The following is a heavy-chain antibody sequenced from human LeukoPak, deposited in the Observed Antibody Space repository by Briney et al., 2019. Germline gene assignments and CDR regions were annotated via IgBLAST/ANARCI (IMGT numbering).Heavy chain of an antibody. J-gene: IGHJ4*02. Sequence: SETLSLTCTVSGGSISSSSYYWGWIRQPPGKGLEWIGSIYYSGSTYYNPSLKSRVTISVDTSKNQFSLKLSSVTAADTAVYYCARRSGGWFGEYYYFDYWGQGTLVTVSS. V-gene: IGHV4-39*01. CDR1: GGSISSSSYY. CDR3: ARRSGGWFGEYYYFDY. D-gene: IGHD3-10*01. CDR2: IYYSGST.